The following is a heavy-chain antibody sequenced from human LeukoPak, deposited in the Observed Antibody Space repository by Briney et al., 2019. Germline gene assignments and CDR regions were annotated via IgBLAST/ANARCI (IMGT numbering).Heavy chain of an antibody. CDR2: IKSKTDGGTT. CDR3: TTGATGTTWFAFDI. V-gene: IGHV3-15*01. Sequence: PGGSLRLSCAASGFTFSNAWMSWVRQAPGKGLEGVGRIKSKTDGGTTDYAAPVKGRFTISRDDSKNTLYLQMNSLKTEDTAVYYCTTGATGTTWFAFDIWGQGTMVTVSS. J-gene: IGHJ3*02. D-gene: IGHD1-1*01. CDR1: GFTFSNAW.